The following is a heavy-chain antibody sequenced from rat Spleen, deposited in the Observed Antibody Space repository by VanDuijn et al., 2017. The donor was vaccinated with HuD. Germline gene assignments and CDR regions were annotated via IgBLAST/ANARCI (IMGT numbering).Heavy chain of an antibody. V-gene: IGHV5-7*01. CDR1: GFTFSPFA. Sequence: EVQLVESDGGLVQPGRSLKLSCAASGFTFSPFAMAWVRQAPKKGLEWVATISYDGSNTFYRDSVKGRFTISRDDAKSTLYLQMDSLTSEDTATYYCTRHGWGYGVMDAWGQGASVTVSS. CDR2: ISYDGSNT. D-gene: IGHD4-3*01. J-gene: IGHJ4*01. CDR3: TRHGWGYGVMDA.